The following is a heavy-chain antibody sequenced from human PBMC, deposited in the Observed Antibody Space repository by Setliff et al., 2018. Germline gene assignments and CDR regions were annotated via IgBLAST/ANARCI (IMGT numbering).Heavy chain of an antibody. CDR2: IYYSGST. CDR3: ARGKGTWVLLRWFDP. V-gene: IGHV4-38-2*01. Sequence: PSETLSLTCAVSGYSISSDYYWGWIRQPPGKGLEWIGSIYYSGSTYYNPSLKSRVTISVDTSKNQFSLKLSSVTAADTAVYYCARGKGTWVLLRWFDPWGQGTLVTVSS. D-gene: IGHD3-10*01. CDR1: GYSISSDYY. J-gene: IGHJ5*02.